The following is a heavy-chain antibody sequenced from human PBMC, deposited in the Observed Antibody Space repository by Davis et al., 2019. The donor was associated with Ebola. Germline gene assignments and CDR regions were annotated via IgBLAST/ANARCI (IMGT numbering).Heavy chain of an antibody. V-gene: IGHV1-69*13. CDR2: IIPIFDTA. D-gene: IGHD3-22*01. J-gene: IGHJ4*02. CDR1: GGTFSSYA. CDR3: AKDRYYDNSPLYFESET. Sequence: SVKVSCKPSGGTFSSYAISWVRQAPGQGLEWVGGIIPIFDTASYAHNFQDRVTITADESRITAYLELSSLRSEDTAVYYCAKDRYYDNSPLYFESETWGQGTLVTVSS.